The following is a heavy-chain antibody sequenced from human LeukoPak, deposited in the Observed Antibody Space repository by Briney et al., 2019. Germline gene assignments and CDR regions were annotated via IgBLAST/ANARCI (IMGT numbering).Heavy chain of an antibody. CDR1: GYTFTSYG. D-gene: IGHD3-22*01. J-gene: IGHJ4*02. V-gene: IGHV1-18*01. CDR3: ARFKYYYDSSGPFVY. CDR2: ISAYNGNT. Sequence: GASVKVSCKASGYTFTSYGISWVRQAPGQGLEWMGWISAYNGNTNYAQKLQGRVTMTTDTSTSTAYMELRSLRSDDTAVYYCARFKYYYDSSGPFVYWGQGTLVTVSS.